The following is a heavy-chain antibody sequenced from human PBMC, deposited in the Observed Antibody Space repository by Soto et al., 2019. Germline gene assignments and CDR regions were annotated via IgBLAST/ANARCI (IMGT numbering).Heavy chain of an antibody. CDR1: GGSISSGGYY. J-gene: IGHJ4*02. CDR3: ARGRVEYTYDSSGYYYFDY. V-gene: IGHV4-31*03. CDR2: IYYSGST. Sequence: QVQLQESGPGLVKPSQTLSLTCTVSGGSISSGGYYWSWIRQHPGKGLEWIGYIYYSGSTYYNPSLKGRVTISVDTSKNQFSLKLSSVTAADTAVYYCARGRVEYTYDSSGYYYFDYWGQGTLVTVSS. D-gene: IGHD3-22*01.